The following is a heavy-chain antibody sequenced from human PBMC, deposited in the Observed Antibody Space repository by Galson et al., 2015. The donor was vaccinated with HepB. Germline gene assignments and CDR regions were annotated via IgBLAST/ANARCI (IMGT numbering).Heavy chain of an antibody. V-gene: IGHV4-39*01. Sequence: ETLSLTCAVSGASTSSTTYYWRWIRQPPGRGLEWIGSIYYTGTTYYNPSLKSRVTISLDTSKNHFPLKLRSVTTADTAVYYCVRHVGESGSYGMDVWGQGTTVTVSS. CDR3: VRHVGESGSYGMDV. D-gene: IGHD2-15*01. CDR2: IYYTGTT. J-gene: IGHJ6*02. CDR1: GASTSSTTYY.